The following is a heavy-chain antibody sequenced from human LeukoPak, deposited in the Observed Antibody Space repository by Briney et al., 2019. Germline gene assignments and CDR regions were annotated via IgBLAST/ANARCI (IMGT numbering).Heavy chain of an antibody. CDR3: ARDKGGWDSSALGAFDI. D-gene: IGHD3-22*01. CDR2: ISYDGSNK. J-gene: IGHJ3*02. CDR1: GFTFSSYA. V-gene: IGHV3-30-3*01. Sequence: PGRSLRLSCAASGFTFSSYAMPWVRQAPGKGLEWVAVISYDGSNKYYAASVKGRFTLSRDNSKNTLYLQMNSLRAEDTAVYYCARDKGGWDSSALGAFDIWGQGTMVTVSS.